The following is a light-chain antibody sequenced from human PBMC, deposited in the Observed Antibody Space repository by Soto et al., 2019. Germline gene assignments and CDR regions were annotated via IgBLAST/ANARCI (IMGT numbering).Light chain of an antibody. J-gene: IGLJ2*01. Sequence: QSALTQPASVSGSPGQSITISCTGTSSDVVNDLLVSWYQQQPGKAPKLMIYEGTKRPAGVSDRFSGSKSGNTASLTISGLQAEDEADYYCCSKAGTSTAVFGGGTQLTVL. CDR1: SSDVVNDLL. V-gene: IGLV2-23*01. CDR2: EGT. CDR3: CSKAGTSTAV.